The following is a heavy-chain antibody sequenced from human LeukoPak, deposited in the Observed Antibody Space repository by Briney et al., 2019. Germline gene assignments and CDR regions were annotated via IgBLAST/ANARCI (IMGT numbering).Heavy chain of an antibody. Sequence: PSETLSPTCTVSGGSISSYYWTWIRQPAGKGLEWIGRIYASGSTKYNPSLKSRVTMSVDTSKNQFSLMLTSVTAADTAVYYCARDPYSNYDNWFDPWGLGILVTVSS. CDR1: GGSISSYY. V-gene: IGHV4-4*07. D-gene: IGHD4-11*01. CDR3: ARDPYSNYDNWFDP. J-gene: IGHJ5*02. CDR2: IYASGST.